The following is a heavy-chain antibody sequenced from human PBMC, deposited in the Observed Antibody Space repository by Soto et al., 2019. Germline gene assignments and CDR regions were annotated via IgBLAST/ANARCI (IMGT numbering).Heavy chain of an antibody. Sequence: SETLSLTCTVSGGSISSGGYYWSWIRQHPGKGLEWIGYIYYSGSTYYNPSLKSRVTISVDTSKNQFSLKLSSVTAADTAVYYCARESTLDYYDSSGCPQYFDYWGQGTLVTVSS. V-gene: IGHV4-31*03. CDR3: ARESTLDYYDSSGCPQYFDY. J-gene: IGHJ4*02. CDR1: GGSISSGGYY. CDR2: IYYSGST. D-gene: IGHD3-22*01.